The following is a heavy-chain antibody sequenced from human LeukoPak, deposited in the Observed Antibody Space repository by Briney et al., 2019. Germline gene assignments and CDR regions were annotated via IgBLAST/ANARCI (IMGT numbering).Heavy chain of an antibody. D-gene: IGHD6-19*01. V-gene: IGHV4-59*01. CDR1: GGSISSYY. CDR2: IYYSGST. Sequence: SETLSLTCTVSGGSISSYYWSWIRQPPGKGLEWIGYIYYSGSTNYNPSLKSRVTISVDTSKNQFSLKLSSVTAADTAVYYCARDSGSSGWTDYWGQGTLVTVSS. CDR3: ARDSGSSGWTDY. J-gene: IGHJ4*02.